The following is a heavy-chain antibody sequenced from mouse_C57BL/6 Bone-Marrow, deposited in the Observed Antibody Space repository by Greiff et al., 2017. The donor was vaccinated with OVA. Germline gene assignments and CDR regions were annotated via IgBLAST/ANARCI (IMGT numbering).Heavy chain of an antibody. V-gene: IGHV1-82*01. J-gene: IGHJ2*01. CDR2: IYPGDGDT. D-gene: IGHD4-1*01. Sequence: VQLQQSGPELVKPGASVKISCKASGYAFSSSWMNWVKQRPGKGLEWIGRIYPGDGDTNYNGKFKGKATLTADKSSSTAYMQLSSLTSEDSAVYFCAREAGKRSFDYWGQGTTLTVSS. CDR1: GYAFSSSW. CDR3: AREAGKRSFDY.